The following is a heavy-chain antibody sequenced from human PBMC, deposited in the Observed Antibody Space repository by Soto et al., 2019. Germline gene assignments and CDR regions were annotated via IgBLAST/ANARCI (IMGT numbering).Heavy chain of an antibody. V-gene: IGHV2-5*02. J-gene: IGHJ4*02. CDR3: AHRDPHTAIFDY. CDR2: IYWDDDK. D-gene: IGHD5-18*01. Sequence: GLDLEWLALIYWDDDKRYSPSLKSSLTITKDTSKNQVVLTMTNMDPVDTATYYCAHRDPHTAIFDYWGQGALVTVSS.